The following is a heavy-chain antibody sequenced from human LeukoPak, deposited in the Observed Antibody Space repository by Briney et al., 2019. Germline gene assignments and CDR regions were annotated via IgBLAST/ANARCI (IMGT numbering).Heavy chain of an antibody. CDR2: INPSTST. V-gene: IGHV4-34*01. Sequence: SETLSLTCAVYGGSLSGYYWSWIRQPPGKGLEWIGEINPSTSTNYNPSLKSRVSISADTSKNQFSLKLTSVTAADTAVYYCARIWPDLWGQGTLVTVSS. D-gene: IGHD3-16*01. J-gene: IGHJ5*02. CDR1: GGSLSGYY. CDR3: ARIWPDL.